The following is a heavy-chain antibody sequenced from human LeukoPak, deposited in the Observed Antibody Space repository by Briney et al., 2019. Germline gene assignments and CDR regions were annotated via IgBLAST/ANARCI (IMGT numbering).Heavy chain of an antibody. J-gene: IGHJ4*02. D-gene: IGHD6-19*01. V-gene: IGHV1-2*02. Sequence: REASVKVSCKASAYTFTDFYLFWVRQAPGQGLEWMGWINPDSGGANYAQKFQGRVTMTRDTSISTAYMEVTRLRSDDTAIYYCARRGYAQGLYEDYWGQGTPVTVSS. CDR1: AYTFTDFY. CDR3: ARRGYAQGLYEDY. CDR2: INPDSGGA.